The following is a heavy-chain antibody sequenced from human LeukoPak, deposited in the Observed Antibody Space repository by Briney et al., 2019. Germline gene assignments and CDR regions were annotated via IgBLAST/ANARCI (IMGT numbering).Heavy chain of an antibody. J-gene: IGHJ4*02. CDR1: GFTFSGST. D-gene: IGHD5-18*01. CDR2: IRSKANSYAT. V-gene: IGHV3-73*01. CDR3: TRGDTAAGRDY. Sequence: PGGSLRLSCAASGFTFSGSTMHWVRQASGKGLEWVGRIRSKANSYATAYAASVKGRFTISRDDSKNTAYLQTNSLKTEDTAVYYCTRGDTAAGRDYWGQGTLVTVSS.